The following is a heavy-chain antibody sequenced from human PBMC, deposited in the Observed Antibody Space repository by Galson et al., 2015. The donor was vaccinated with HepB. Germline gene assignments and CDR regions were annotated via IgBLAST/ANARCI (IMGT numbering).Heavy chain of an antibody. CDR3: AKVMTVFGTLGLDH. V-gene: IGHV3-30*18. J-gene: IGHJ4*02. CDR1: GFTFRDYG. CDR2: ISYDENIK. Sequence: SLRLSCAASGFTFRDYGMHWVRQAPGKGLEWVAVISYDENIKYYADSVKGRFTISRDNSKNTLYLQMNSLRDEDTAIYYCAKVMTVFGTLGLDHWGQGTLVTVSS. D-gene: IGHD3-3*01.